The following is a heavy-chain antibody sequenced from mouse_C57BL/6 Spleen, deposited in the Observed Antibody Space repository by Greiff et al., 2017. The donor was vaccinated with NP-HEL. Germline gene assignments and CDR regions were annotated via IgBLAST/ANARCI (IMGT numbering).Heavy chain of an antibody. Sequence: QVQLQQSGPELVKPGASVKLSCKASGYAFSSSWLHWVQPRPGQGLEWIGRIYPGDGDTNYNGKFKGKATLTADKSSSTAYMQLSSLTSEDSAVYFCAEAAQATGYAMDYWGQGTSVTVSS. D-gene: IGHD3-2*02. V-gene: IGHV1-82*01. CDR2: IYPGDGDT. J-gene: IGHJ4*01. CDR3: AEAAQATGYAMDY. CDR1: GYAFSSSW.